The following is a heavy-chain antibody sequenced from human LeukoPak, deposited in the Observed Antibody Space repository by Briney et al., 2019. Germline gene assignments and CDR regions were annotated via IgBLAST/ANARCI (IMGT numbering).Heavy chain of an antibody. D-gene: IGHD2-15*01. CDR1: GGSISSNSYY. CDR2: IYYSGST. V-gene: IGHV4-39*07. CDR3: ASTTYRYCSGGSCYSFDI. J-gene: IGHJ3*02. Sequence: PSETLSLTCTVSGGSISSNSYYWGWIRQPPGKGLEWIGSIYYSGSTYYNPSLKSRVTMSVDTSKNQFSLKLSSVTAADTAVYYCASTTYRYCSGGSCYSFDIWGQGTMVTVSS.